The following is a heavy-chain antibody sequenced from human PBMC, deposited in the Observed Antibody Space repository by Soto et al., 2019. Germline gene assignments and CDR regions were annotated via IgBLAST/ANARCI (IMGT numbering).Heavy chain of an antibody. CDR3: ASHDYAHYGMDV. CDR1: GGSISSGDYY. D-gene: IGHD3-16*01. V-gene: IGHV4-30-4*01. Sequence: QVQLQESGPGLMKPSQTLSLTCTVSGGSISSGDYYWSWIRQPPGKGLEWIGYIYYSGSTYYNPSLKSRITISVDTSKNQFSLKLTSVTAADTAVYYCASHDYAHYGMDVWGQGTTVTVSS. J-gene: IGHJ6*02. CDR2: IYYSGST.